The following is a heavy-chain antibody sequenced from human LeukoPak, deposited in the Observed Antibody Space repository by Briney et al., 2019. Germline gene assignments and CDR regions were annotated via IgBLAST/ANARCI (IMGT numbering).Heavy chain of an antibody. CDR1: GYTFTSYY. CDR2: INPNSGGT. Sequence: EASVKVSCKASGYTFTSYYMHWVRQAPGQGLEWMGWINPNSGGTNYAQKFQGRVTMTRDTSISTAYMELSRLRSDDTAVYYCARGEKLRYFDWPPRRYFDYWGQGTLVTVSS. V-gene: IGHV1-2*02. CDR3: ARGEKLRYFDWPPRRYFDY. J-gene: IGHJ4*02. D-gene: IGHD3-9*01.